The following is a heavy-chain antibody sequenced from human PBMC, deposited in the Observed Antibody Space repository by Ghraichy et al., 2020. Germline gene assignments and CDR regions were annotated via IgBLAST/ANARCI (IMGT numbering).Heavy chain of an antibody. Sequence: SETLSLTCTVSGGSISSDDYSWSWIRQPPGKGLEWIGYSYHSGSTYYNPSLESRVTISVDRSKNQFSLKLTSVTAADTALYYCARGLRSDLTPQNWFDPWGQGTLVTVSS. V-gene: IGHV4-30-2*01. CDR2: SYHSGST. CDR1: GGSISSDDYS. CDR3: ARGLRSDLTPQNWFDP. D-gene: IGHD1-14*01. J-gene: IGHJ5*02.